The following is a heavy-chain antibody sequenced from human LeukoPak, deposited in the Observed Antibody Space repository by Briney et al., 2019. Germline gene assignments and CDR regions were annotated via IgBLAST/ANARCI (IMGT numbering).Heavy chain of an antibody. V-gene: IGHV4-39*01. Sequence: ASETLSLTCTVSGDSISTSSYYWGWIRQPPGKGLEWLVSIYYSGSTYYNPSLKSRVTISVNKAKNQFSMNLYSVTAADTAVFYCARSYYYDYRQIDYWGQGTLVTVSS. CDR2: IYYSGST. D-gene: IGHD3-22*01. CDR1: GDSISTSSYY. CDR3: ARSYYYDYRQIDY. J-gene: IGHJ4*02.